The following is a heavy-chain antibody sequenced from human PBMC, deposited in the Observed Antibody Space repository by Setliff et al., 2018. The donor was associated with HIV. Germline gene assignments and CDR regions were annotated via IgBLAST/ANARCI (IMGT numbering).Heavy chain of an antibody. V-gene: IGHV3-74*01. D-gene: IGHD4-17*01. J-gene: IGHJ4*02. CDR2: INSDGSST. Sequence: GGSLRLSCTASGFTFGDYAMSWVRQAPGKGLEWVSRINSDGSSTTYADSVKGRFTISRDSAKNTLYLQMNSLRVEDTAVYYCTREGGYGDSYWGQGTLVTVSS. CDR3: TREGGYGDSY. CDR1: GFTFGDYA.